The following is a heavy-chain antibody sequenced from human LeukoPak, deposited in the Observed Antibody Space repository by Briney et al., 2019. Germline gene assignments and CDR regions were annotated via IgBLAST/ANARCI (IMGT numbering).Heavy chain of an antibody. V-gene: IGHV1-2*02. Sequence: ASVKVSCKASGYTFTSYGISWVRQAPGQGLEWMGWINPNSGGTNYAQKFQGRVTMTRDTSISTAYMELSRLRSDDTAVYYCARGRLIVVVDNWFDPWGQGTLVTVSS. CDR3: ARGRLIVVVDNWFDP. D-gene: IGHD2-15*01. CDR1: GYTFTSYG. J-gene: IGHJ5*02. CDR2: INPNSGGT.